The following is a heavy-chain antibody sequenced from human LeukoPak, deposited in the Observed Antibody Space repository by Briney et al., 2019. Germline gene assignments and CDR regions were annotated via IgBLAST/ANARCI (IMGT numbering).Heavy chain of an antibody. CDR1: GFTFSDYW. D-gene: IGHD3-22*01. V-gene: IGHV3-7*01. Sequence: PGGSLRLSCAASGFTFSDYWMTWVRQAPGKGLEWVSNIKQEGSEKDYVDSVKGRFTISRDNAKNSLYLQMDSLRVEDTAVYYCARKGGYSSGYYYWGQGTLVTVSS. CDR2: IKQEGSEK. J-gene: IGHJ4*02. CDR3: ARKGGYSSGYYY.